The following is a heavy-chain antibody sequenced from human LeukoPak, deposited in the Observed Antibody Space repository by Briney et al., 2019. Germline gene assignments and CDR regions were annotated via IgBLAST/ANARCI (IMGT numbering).Heavy chain of an antibody. D-gene: IGHD2-15*01. V-gene: IGHV3-74*01. Sequence: GGSLRLSCAASGFTFSSYWMHWVRQAPGKGLVWVSRINSNGSSTYYADSVKGRFTISRDNSKNTLYLQMSSLRAEDTAVYYCVKDFDIYCSGGTCYSPEYFQHWGQGTLVTVCS. J-gene: IGHJ1*01. CDR2: INSNGSST. CDR1: GFTFSSYW. CDR3: VKDFDIYCSGGTCYSPEYFQH.